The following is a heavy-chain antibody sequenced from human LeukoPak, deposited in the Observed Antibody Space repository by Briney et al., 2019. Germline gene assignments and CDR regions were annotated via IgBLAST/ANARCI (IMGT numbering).Heavy chain of an antibody. CDR1: GFTFSGYG. CDR2: ISYDGSNK. Sequence: GGSLRLSCAASGFTFSGYGMHWVRQTPGKGLEWVAVISYDGSNKYYADSVKGRFAISRDNSKNTLYLQMNSLRAEDTAVYYCAKDLHYCSSTSCYTLLDYWGQGTLVTVSS. V-gene: IGHV3-30*18. J-gene: IGHJ4*02. D-gene: IGHD2-2*02. CDR3: AKDLHYCSSTSCYTLLDY.